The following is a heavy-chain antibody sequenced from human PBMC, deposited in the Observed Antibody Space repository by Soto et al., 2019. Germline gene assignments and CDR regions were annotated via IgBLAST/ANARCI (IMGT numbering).Heavy chain of an antibody. V-gene: IGHV3-23*01. CDR1: GFTFSSYA. D-gene: IGHD2-8*01. Sequence: GGSLRLSCAASGFTFSSYAMSWVRQAPGKGLEWVSAISGSGGSTYYADSVKGRFTISRDNSKNTLYLQMNSLRAEDTAVYYCARGVGSDIVLMVYAHFDYWGQGTLVTVSS. CDR2: ISGSGGST. J-gene: IGHJ4*02. CDR3: ARGVGSDIVLMVYAHFDY.